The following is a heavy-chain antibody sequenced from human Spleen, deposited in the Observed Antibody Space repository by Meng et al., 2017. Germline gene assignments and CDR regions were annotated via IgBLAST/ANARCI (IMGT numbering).Heavy chain of an antibody. D-gene: IGHD4-11*01. CDR1: GGTISGYY. CDR3: ARGPTTMAHDFDY. J-gene: IGHJ4*02. CDR2: INHSGNT. Sequence: VQLQQWGAGLLKPSETLSLTCAVYGGTISGYYWSWIRQPPGKGLEWIGEINHSGNTNYNPSLKSRATISVDTSQNNLSLKLSSVTAADSAVYYCARGPTTMAHDFDYWGQGTLVTVSS. V-gene: IGHV4-34*01.